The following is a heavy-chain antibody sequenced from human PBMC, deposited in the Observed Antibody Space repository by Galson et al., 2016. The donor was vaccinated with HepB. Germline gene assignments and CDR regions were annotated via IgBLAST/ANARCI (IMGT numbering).Heavy chain of an antibody. D-gene: IGHD6-13*01. V-gene: IGHV3-33*01. J-gene: IGHJ4*02. Sequence: SLRLSCAASGFTFSAYGMHWVRQSSGKGLEWLAVLWYDEVRDYYADSVGGRFPVSRDNSKNTLYLQMDNLRAEDTAVYFCARDPGSSTWKNYFDYCGQGTRVTVSS. CDR1: GFTFSAYG. CDR3: ARDPGSSTWKNYFDY. CDR2: LWYDEVRD.